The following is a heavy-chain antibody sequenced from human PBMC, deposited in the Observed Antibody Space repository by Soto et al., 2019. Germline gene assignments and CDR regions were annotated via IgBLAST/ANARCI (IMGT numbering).Heavy chain of an antibody. CDR3: ARRPGCPDAPGDY. CDR1: GYTFTSYA. CDR2: INAGNGNT. V-gene: IGHV1-3*01. J-gene: IGHJ4*02. Sequence: QVQLVQSGAEVKKPGASVKVSCKASGYTFTSYAMHWVRQAPGQRLEWMGWINAGNGNTKYSQKFQGRATITRDTXASTAYMELSSLRSEATAVYYCARRPGCPDAPGDYCGQRTLVTVSS.